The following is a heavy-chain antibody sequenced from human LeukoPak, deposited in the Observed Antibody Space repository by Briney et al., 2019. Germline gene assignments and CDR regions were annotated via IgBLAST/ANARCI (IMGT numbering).Heavy chain of an antibody. CDR1: GHSFTNHW. D-gene: IGHD1-26*01. J-gene: IGHJ5*02. Sequence: GESLKISCKASGHSFTNHWIGWVRQMPGIGLEWVGIINFGDSETLYSPSFQGQVTISLDKSISTTYLQWRSLKASDTATYYCATRPYAGSPNWYDPWGQGALVTVPS. CDR2: INFGDSET. V-gene: IGHV5-51*01. CDR3: ATRPYAGSPNWYDP.